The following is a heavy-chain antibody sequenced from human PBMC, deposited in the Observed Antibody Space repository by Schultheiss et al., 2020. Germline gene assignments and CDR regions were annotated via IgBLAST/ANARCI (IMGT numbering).Heavy chain of an antibody. CDR1: GGSISSCGYY. Sequence: SETLSLTCTVSGGSISSCGYYWSWIRQHPGKGLEWIGYIYYSGSTYYNPSLKSRVTISVDTSKNQFSLKLSSVTAADTAVYYCARGPPRYGDYYAFDIWGQGTLVTVSS. J-gene: IGHJ3*02. V-gene: IGHV4-31*03. CDR2: IYYSGST. CDR3: ARGPPRYGDYYAFDI. D-gene: IGHD4-17*01.